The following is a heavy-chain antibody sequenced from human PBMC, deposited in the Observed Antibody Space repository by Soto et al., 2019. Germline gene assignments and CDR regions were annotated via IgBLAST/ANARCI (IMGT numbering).Heavy chain of an antibody. J-gene: IGHJ4*02. D-gene: IGHD1-26*01. Sequence: GGSLRLSCVGSGFTFSTYAMSWVRQAPGKGLEWVSIISGSGFSTYYVDSVKGQFTISRDNARNTLYLQMNSLRAEDTAVYYRAKGSTGSTTSFGSSTSPFRFDYWGLGTLVTVSS. CDR1: GFTFSTYA. V-gene: IGHV3-23*01. CDR2: ISGSGFST. CDR3: AKGSTGSTTSFGSSTSPFRFDY.